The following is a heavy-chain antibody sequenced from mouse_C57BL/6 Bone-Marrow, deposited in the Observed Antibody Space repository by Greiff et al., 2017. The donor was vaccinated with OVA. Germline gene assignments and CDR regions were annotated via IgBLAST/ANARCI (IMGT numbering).Heavy chain of an antibody. V-gene: IGHV5-4*03. CDR3: ARYDYDFSFDY. CDR1: GFTFSSYA. CDR2: ISDGGSYT. D-gene: IGHD2-4*01. J-gene: IGHJ2*01. Sequence: EVKVVESGGGLVKPGGSLKLSCAASGFTFSSYAMSWVRQTPEKRLEWVATISDGGSYTYYPDNVKGRFTISRDNAKNNLYLQMSHLKSEDTAMYYCARYDYDFSFDYWGQGTTLTVSS.